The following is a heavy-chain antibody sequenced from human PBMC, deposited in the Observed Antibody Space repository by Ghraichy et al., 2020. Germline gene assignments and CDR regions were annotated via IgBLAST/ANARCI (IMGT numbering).Heavy chain of an antibody. J-gene: IGHJ4*02. D-gene: IGHD6-19*01. CDR2: IYYSGST. V-gene: IGHV4-59*01. Sequence: SETLSLTCTVSGGSISSYYWSWIRQPPGKGLEWIGYIYYSGSTNYNPSLKSRVTISVDTSKNQFSLKLSSVTAADTAVYYCARERRGIAVAGPYNYFDYWGQGTLVTVSS. CDR3: ARERRGIAVAGPYNYFDY. CDR1: GGSISSYY.